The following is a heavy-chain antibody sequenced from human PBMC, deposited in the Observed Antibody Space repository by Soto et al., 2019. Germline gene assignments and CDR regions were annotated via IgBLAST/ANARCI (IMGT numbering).Heavy chain of an antibody. CDR1: GYTFTSYG. D-gene: IGHD6-13*01. Sequence: ASVKVSCKASGYTFTSYGISWVRQAPGQGLEWMGWISAYNGNTNYAQKLQDRVTMTTDTSTSTAYMELRSLRSDDTAVYYCARKIAAAGTRFIYWFDPWGQGTLVTVSS. J-gene: IGHJ5*02. CDR3: ARKIAAAGTRFIYWFDP. CDR2: ISAYNGNT. V-gene: IGHV1-18*04.